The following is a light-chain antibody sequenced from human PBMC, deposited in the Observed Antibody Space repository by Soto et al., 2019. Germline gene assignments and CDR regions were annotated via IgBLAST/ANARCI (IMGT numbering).Light chain of an antibody. CDR2: GAS. J-gene: IGKJ1*01. V-gene: IGKV3-20*01. Sequence: EIVLTSSPGTLSLTPGERATLSCRASQSVSSSYLAWYQQKPGQAPRLLIYGASSRATGIPDRFSGSGSGTDFTLTINRLAPEDFAVYYCQHYGSSRTFGQGTKVDIK. CDR1: QSVSSSY. CDR3: QHYGSSRT.